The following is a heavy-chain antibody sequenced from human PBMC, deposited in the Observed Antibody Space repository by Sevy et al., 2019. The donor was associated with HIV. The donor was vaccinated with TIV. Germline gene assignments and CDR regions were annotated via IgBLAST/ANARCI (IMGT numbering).Heavy chain of an antibody. CDR3: ARGRYCSGGGCYIDF. CDR1: GFIFSGYW. Sequence: GSLRLSCAVPGFIFSGYWMTWVRQAPGKGLEWVANINPDGSEKYYVDSVKGRFTISRDNAENSLFLQMSSLGAADTAFYYCARGRYCSGGGCYIDFWGQGTLVTVSS. V-gene: IGHV3-7*01. CDR2: INPDGSEK. J-gene: IGHJ4*02. D-gene: IGHD2-15*01.